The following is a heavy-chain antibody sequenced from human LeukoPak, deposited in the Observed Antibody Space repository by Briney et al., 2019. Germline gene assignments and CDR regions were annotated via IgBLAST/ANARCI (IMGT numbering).Heavy chain of an antibody. V-gene: IGHV1-46*01. CDR2: INPSGGST. D-gene: IGHD3-10*01. CDR1: GYTFTSYY. J-gene: IGHJ5*02. CDR3: AREGRITMVRDP. Sequence: ASVKVSCKASGYTFTSYYMHWVRQAPGQGLEWMGIINPSGGSTSYAQKFQGRVTMTRDTSTSTVYMGLSSLRSEDTAVYYCAREGRITMVRDPWGQGTLVTVSS.